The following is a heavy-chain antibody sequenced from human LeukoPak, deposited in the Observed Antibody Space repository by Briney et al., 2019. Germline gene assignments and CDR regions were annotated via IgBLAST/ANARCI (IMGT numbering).Heavy chain of an antibody. CDR1: GYTFTGYY. CDR3: AREGNRAVAGFNFDC. J-gene: IGHJ4*02. CDR2: INPNSGGT. V-gene: IGHV1-2*02. Sequence: ASVKVSCKASGYTFTGYYMHWVRQAPGQGLEWMGWINPNSGGTNYAQKFQGRVTMTRDTSISTAYMELSRLRSDDTAVYYCAREGNRAVAGFNFDCWGQGTLVTVSS. D-gene: IGHD6-19*01.